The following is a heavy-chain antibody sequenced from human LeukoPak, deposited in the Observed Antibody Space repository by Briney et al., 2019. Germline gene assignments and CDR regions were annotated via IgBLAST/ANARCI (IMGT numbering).Heavy chain of an antibody. D-gene: IGHD5-12*01. CDR3: ARVGRRDGYNFVAALNY. CDR2: INHSGST. CDR1: GGSISSGGYY. Sequence: SQTLSLTCTVSGGSISSGGYYWSWIRQPPGKGLEWIGEINHSGSTNYNPSLKSRVTISVDTSKNQFSLKLSSVTAADTAVYYCARVGRRDGYNFVAALNYWGQGTLVTVSS. V-gene: IGHV4-30-2*01. J-gene: IGHJ4*02.